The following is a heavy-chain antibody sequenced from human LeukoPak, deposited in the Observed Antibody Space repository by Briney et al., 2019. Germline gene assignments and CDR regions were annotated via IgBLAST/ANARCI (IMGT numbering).Heavy chain of an antibody. CDR3: AKDLGSSSWTPIDY. J-gene: IGHJ4*02. V-gene: IGHV3-23*01. D-gene: IGHD6-13*01. CDR2: ISGSGGST. Sequence: PGGSLRLSCAASGFTFSSYAMSWVRQAPGKGLEWVSAISGSGGSTYYADSVKGRFTISRDNSKNTLYLQMNSLRAEDTAVYYCAKDLGSSSWTPIDYWGQGTLVTVSS. CDR1: GFTFSSYA.